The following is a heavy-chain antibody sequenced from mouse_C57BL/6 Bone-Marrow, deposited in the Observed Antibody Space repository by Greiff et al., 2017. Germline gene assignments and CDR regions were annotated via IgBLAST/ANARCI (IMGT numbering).Heavy chain of an antibody. J-gene: IGHJ2*01. V-gene: IGHV3-6*01. CDR1: GYSITSGYY. Sequence: EVKLQESGPGLVKPSQSLSLTCSVTGYSITSGYYWNWIRQFPGNKLEWMGYISYDGSNNYNPSLKNRISITRDTSKNQFFLKLNSVTTEDTATYYCASGVLHFDYWGQGTTLTVSS. CDR2: ISYDGSN. CDR3: ASGVLHFDY.